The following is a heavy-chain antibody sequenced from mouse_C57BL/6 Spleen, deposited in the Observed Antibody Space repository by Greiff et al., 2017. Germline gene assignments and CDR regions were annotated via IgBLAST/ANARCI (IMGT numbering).Heavy chain of an antibody. D-gene: IGHD4-1*01. CDR1: GYTFTDYY. CDR3: AESDWDVAY. CDR2: INPNNGGT. J-gene: IGHJ3*01. Sequence: VQLQQSGPELVKPGASVKISCKASGYTFTDYYMNWVKQSHGQSLEWIGDINPNNGGTSYNQKFKGKATLTVDKYSSTAYMELRSLTSEDSAVYYCAESDWDVAYWGQGTLVTVSA. V-gene: IGHV1-26*01.